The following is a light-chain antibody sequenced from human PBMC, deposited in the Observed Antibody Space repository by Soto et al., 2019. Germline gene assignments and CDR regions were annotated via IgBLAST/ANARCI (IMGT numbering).Light chain of an antibody. CDR3: SSYTRSSTHYV. V-gene: IGLV2-14*02. CDR1: TSDVGGYNL. Sequence: QSVLTQPASVSGSPGQSITISCSGTTSDVGGYNLVSWYQQHTAKAPKLLIYEGTQRPSGVSSRFSGSKSGNTASLTISGLQAEDEADYYCSSYTRSSTHYVFGTGTTVT. CDR2: EGT. J-gene: IGLJ1*01.